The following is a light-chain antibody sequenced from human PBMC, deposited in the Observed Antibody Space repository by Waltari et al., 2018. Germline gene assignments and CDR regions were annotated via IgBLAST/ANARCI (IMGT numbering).Light chain of an antibody. J-gene: IGLJ2*01. CDR1: YRDVGSFNY. CDR2: DVN. CDR3: CSYSGAFHVV. V-gene: IGLV2-23*02. Sequence: QSALPQTASVSGSPGQSITISCTGTYRDVGSFNYVSWYQQYPGRAPRLVIYDVNTRPSGISDRFSGSKSGNTASLTISGLRAEDEADYYCCSYSGAFHVVFGGGTKLTVL.